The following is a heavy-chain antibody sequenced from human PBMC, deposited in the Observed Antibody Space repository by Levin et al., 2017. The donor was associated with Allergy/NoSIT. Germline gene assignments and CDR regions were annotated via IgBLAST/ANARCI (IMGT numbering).Heavy chain of an antibody. CDR3: ARDSSSSWQRDAFDI. CDR1: GFTFSSYE. D-gene: IGHD6-13*01. J-gene: IGHJ3*02. Sequence: GESLKISCAASGFTFSSYEMNWVRQAPGKGLEWVSYISSSGSTIYYADSVKGRFTISRDNAKNSLYLQMNSLRAEDTAVYYCARDSSSSWQRDAFDIWGQGTMVTVSS. CDR2: ISSSGSTI. V-gene: IGHV3-48*03.